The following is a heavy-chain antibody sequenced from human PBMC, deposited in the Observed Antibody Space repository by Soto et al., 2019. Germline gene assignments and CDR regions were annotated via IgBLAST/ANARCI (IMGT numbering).Heavy chain of an antibody. CDR3: AKVGKDATTWYFDY. CDR2: INPSGGST. Sequence: ASVKVSCKASGYTFTSYYMHWVRQAPGQGLEWMGIINPSGGSTSYAQKFQGRVTMTRDTSTSTVYMELNSLRAEDTAVYYCAKVGKDATTWYFDYWGQGTLVTVSS. V-gene: IGHV1-46*01. J-gene: IGHJ4*02. CDR1: GYTFTSYY. D-gene: IGHD1-1*01.